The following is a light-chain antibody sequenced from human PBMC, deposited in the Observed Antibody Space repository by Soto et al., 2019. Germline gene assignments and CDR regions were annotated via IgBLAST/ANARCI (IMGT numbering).Light chain of an antibody. CDR2: AAS. Sequence: AIRMTQSPSSLSASTGDRVTITCRASQGISSYLAWYQQKPGKAPKLLIYAASTLQSGVPSRFSGSGSGTDFTMTISCLQSEDFETYYCRQYNRYPRTFGQGTKVDIK. CDR1: QGISSY. J-gene: IGKJ1*01. CDR3: RQYNRYPRT. V-gene: IGKV1-8*01.